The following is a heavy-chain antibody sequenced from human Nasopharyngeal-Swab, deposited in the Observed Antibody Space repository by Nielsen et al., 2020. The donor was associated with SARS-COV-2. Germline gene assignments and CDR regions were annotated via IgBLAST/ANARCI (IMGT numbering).Heavy chain of an antibody. J-gene: IGHJ4*02. D-gene: IGHD4-17*01. CDR3: ARDRTETLSLDY. Sequence: GGSLRLSCAASGFTFSSYGMHWVRQAPGKGLEWVAVIWYDGSNKYYADSVKGRFTISRVNSKNTLYLQMNSLRAEDTAVYYCARDRTETLSLDYWGQGTLVTVSS. V-gene: IGHV3-33*01. CDR1: GFTFSSYG. CDR2: IWYDGSNK.